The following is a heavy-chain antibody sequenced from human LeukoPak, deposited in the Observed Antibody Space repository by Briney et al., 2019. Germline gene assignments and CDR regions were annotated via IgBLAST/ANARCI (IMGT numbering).Heavy chain of an antibody. D-gene: IGHD6-13*01. Sequence: GASVKVSCKASGGTFNSYAISWVRQAPGQGLEWMGGIIPIFGTANYAQKFQGRVTITADESTSTAYMELSSLRSEDTAVYYCARGDSSSPHFYYYMDVWGKGTTVTISS. CDR2: IIPIFGTA. V-gene: IGHV1-69*13. CDR3: ARGDSSSPHFYYYMDV. CDR1: GGTFNSYA. J-gene: IGHJ6*03.